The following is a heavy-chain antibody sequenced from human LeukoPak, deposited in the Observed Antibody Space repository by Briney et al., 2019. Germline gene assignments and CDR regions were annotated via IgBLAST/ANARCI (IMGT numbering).Heavy chain of an antibody. CDR1: GGSISSYY. CDR2: IYYSGST. CDR3: ARDLGGSGNDY. V-gene: IGHV4-59*01. Sequence: SETLSLTCTGSGGSISSYYWSWIRQPPGKGLEWIGYIYYSGSTNYNPSLKSRVTISVDTSKNQFSLKMRSVASADTAVYYSARDLGGSGNDYWGQGTLVTVSS. D-gene: IGHD3-16*01. J-gene: IGHJ4*02.